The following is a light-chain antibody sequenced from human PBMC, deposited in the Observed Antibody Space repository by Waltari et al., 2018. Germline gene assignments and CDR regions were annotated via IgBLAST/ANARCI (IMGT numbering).Light chain of an antibody. CDR3: SSYISSSTLEL. J-gene: IGLJ2*01. CDR1: SGHVGAKTY. Sequence: QSPLPPPASRSGSPGTSTPYPCPGTSGHVGAKTYSSWYQQHPGKAPKLMIFDVSNRPSGVSNRFSGSKSGNTASLTISGLQAEDEADYYCSSYISSSTLELFGGGTSLTVL. V-gene: IGLV2-14*03. CDR2: DVS.